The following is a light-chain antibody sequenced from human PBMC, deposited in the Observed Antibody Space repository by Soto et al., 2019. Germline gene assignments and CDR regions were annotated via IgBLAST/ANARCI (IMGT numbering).Light chain of an antibody. V-gene: IGKV3-20*01. CDR1: QSVSSSY. CDR2: GAS. CDR3: QHYGSSPFT. J-gene: IGKJ3*01. Sequence: EIVLTQSPGTLSLSPGERASLSCRASQSVSSSYFAWYQQKPGQAPRLLIYGASSRATGIPDRFSDSGSGTDFTLTISSLEPEDFAVYYCQHYGSSPFTFGRGTKVDI.